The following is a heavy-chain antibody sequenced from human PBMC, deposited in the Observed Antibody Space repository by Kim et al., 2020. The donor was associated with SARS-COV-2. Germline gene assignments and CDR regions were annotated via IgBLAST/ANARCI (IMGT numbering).Heavy chain of an antibody. D-gene: IGHD3-22*01. V-gene: IGHV3-53*01. J-gene: IGHJ4*02. CDR1: GFTVSSNY. CDR2: IYSGGST. Sequence: GGSLRLSCAGSGFTVSSNYMSWVRQAPGKGLEWVSVIYSGGSTYYADSVNGRFTISRDNSKNTLYLQMNSLRAEDTAIYYCVRMVGYDTSGYYRGYFDYWGQGTLVTVSS. CDR3: VRMVGYDTSGYYRGYFDY.